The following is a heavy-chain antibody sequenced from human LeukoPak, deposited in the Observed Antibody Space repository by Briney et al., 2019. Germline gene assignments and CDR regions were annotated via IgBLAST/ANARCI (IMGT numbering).Heavy chain of an antibody. CDR1: GGSISSGDYY. CDR3: ARAGATHWFDH. J-gene: IGHJ5*02. D-gene: IGHD1-26*01. Sequence: PSQTLSLTCAVSGGSISSGDYYWSWIRQPPGKGLEWIGYIYYSGSTYYNPSLKGRVTISVDTSKNQFSLKLTSVTAADTAVYYCARAGATHWFDHWGQGTLVTVSS. V-gene: IGHV4-30-4*08. CDR2: IYYSGST.